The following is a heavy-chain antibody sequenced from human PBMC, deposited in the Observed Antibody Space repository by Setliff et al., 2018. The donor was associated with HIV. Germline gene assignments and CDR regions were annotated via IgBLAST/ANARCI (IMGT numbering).Heavy chain of an antibody. CDR3: ARDGLAGYFES. CDR2: ISSNGLST. CDR1: GFTFSSYA. D-gene: IGHD1-1*01. V-gene: IGHV3-64*02. J-gene: IGHJ4*02. Sequence: PGGSLRLSCATYGFTFSSYAMYWVRQAPGKGLEYVSAISSNGLSTYYADSVKGRFTISRDNSKSTLYLQMGSLRAEDTAVYYCARDGLAGYFESWGLGTLVTVSS.